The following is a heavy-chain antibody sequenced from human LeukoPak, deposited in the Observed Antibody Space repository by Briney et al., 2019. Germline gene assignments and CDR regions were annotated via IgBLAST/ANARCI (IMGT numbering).Heavy chain of an antibody. J-gene: IGHJ4*02. CDR3: GQGWQTPFDY. CDR1: GGSISSYY. CDR2: FYYSGST. D-gene: IGHD2-15*01. Sequence: SETLSLTCTVSGGSISSYYWSWIRQPPGKGLEWIGYFYYSGSTNYNPSLKSRVTISVDTSKNQFSLKLSSVTAADTAVYYCGQGWQTPFDYWGQGTLVTVSS. V-gene: IGHV4-59*08.